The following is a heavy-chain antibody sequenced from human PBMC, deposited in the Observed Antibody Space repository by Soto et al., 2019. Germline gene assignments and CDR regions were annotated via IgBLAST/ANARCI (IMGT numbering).Heavy chain of an antibody. V-gene: IGHV4-59*01. J-gene: IGHJ2*01. Sequence: QVQLQESGPGLVKPSETLSLTCTVSGDSISNYYWSWIQQPPGKGLEWIGYIYYSGSTDYNPSLKSRVTISLDTSKNQFSLTLNSVIAADTAVYYCARDPTLWYFDLWGRGTLVTDSS. CDR3: ARDPTLWYFDL. CDR2: IYYSGST. CDR1: GDSISNYY.